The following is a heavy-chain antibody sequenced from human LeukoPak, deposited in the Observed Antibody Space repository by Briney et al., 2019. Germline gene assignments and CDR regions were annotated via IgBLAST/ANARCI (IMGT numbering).Heavy chain of an antibody. CDR3: AKDFRSSSRPGNWFDP. CDR1: GFTFSSYA. CDR2: ISGSGGST. D-gene: IGHD6-13*01. Sequence: GGSLRLSCAASGFTFSSYAMSWVRQAPGKGLEWVSAISGSGGSTCYADSVKGRFTISRDNSKNTLYLQMNSLRAEDTAVYYCAKDFRSSSRPGNWFDPWGQGTLVTVSS. V-gene: IGHV3-23*01. J-gene: IGHJ5*02.